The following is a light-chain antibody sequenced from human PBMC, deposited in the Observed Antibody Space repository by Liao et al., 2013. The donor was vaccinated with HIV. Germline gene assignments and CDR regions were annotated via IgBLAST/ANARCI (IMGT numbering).Light chain of an antibody. Sequence: SSVLTQPPSVSVAPGRTATMTCVGTDIRSRSVHWFQQKPGQAPVLVVYFASDRPSGIPERFSGSDSGNTATLTISRVEAGDEADYYCQAWDSSPYVFGTGTKVTVL. CDR3: QAWDSSPYV. V-gene: IGLV3-21*01. J-gene: IGLJ1*01. CDR1: DIRSRS. CDR2: FAS.